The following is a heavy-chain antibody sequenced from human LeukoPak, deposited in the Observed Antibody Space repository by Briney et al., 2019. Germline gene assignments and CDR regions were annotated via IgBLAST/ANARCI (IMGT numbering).Heavy chain of an antibody. V-gene: IGHV5-51*01. CDR1: GYSFTNYW. D-gene: IGHD6-19*01. CDR3: ARPKVIAVAGNYFDY. Sequence: GESLKISCKGSGYSFTNYWIGWVRQMPGKGPEWMGIIYPGDSVTRYSPSFQGQVTISADKSISTAYLQWSSLKASDTAMYYCARPKVIAVAGNYFDYWGQGTLVTVSS. CDR2: IYPGDSVT. J-gene: IGHJ4*02.